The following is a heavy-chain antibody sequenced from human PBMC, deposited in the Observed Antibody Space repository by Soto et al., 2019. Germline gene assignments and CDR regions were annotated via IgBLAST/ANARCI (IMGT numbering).Heavy chain of an antibody. Sequence: SETLSLTCTVSGGSISSGGYYWSWIRQHPGKGLEWIGYIYYSGSTYYNPSLKSRVTISVDTSRNQFSLKLSSVTAADTAVYYCARDRRDGDHDYFDYWGQGTLVTVSS. D-gene: IGHD4-17*01. V-gene: IGHV4-31*03. CDR3: ARDRRDGDHDYFDY. CDR1: GGSISSGGYY. CDR2: IYYSGST. J-gene: IGHJ4*02.